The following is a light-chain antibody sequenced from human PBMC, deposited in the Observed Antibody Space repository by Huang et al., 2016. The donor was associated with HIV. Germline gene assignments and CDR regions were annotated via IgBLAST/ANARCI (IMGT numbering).Light chain of an antibody. CDR1: QSLSSSY. J-gene: IGKJ4*01. CDR2: DAS. Sequence: EIVLTQSPATLSLSPGERATLACGASQSLSSSYLAWYPQKPGLAPRLLIYDASNRATGIPDRFSGSGSGTDFTLTISRLEPGDFAVYYCQQYGSSPLTFGGGTKVEIK. V-gene: IGKV3D-20*01. CDR3: QQYGSSPLT.